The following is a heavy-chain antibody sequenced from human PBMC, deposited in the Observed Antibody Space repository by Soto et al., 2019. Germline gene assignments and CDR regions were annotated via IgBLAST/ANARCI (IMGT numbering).Heavy chain of an antibody. Sequence: SETLSLPCAVYGGSFSGYYWSWIRQPPGKGLEWIGEINHSGSTNYNPSLKSRVTISVDTSKNQFSLKLSSVTAADTAVYYCARGFSAGEYYDFWSGYWFDYWGQGTLVTVSS. V-gene: IGHV4-34*01. D-gene: IGHD3-3*01. CDR2: INHSGST. CDR3: ARGFSAGEYYDFWSGYWFDY. J-gene: IGHJ4*02. CDR1: GGSFSGYY.